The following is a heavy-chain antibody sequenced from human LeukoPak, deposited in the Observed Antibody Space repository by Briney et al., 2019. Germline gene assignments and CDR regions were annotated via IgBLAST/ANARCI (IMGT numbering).Heavy chain of an antibody. CDR2: ISWNSGSI. Sequence: GRSLRLSCAASGFTFDDYAMHWVRQAPGKGLEWVSGISWNSGSIGYADSVKGRFTISRDNAKNSLYLQMNSLRAEDTALYYCAKDTSYDGNSGEFDYWGQGTLVTVSS. V-gene: IGHV3-9*01. CDR1: GFTFDDYA. CDR3: AKDTSYDGNSGEFDY. D-gene: IGHD4-23*01. J-gene: IGHJ4*02.